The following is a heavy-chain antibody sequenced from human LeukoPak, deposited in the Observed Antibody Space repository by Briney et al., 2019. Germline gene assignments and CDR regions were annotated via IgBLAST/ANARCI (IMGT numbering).Heavy chain of an antibody. CDR2: IKEDGSER. V-gene: IGHV3-7*01. D-gene: IGHD2-2*01. CDR1: GFTLSNHW. CDR3: ARYCSITCTAAFDI. Sequence: GGSLRLSCAASGFTLSNHWMSWVRQAPGKGLEWVANIKEDGSERYSVDSVKGRSTISRDSAKNSLSLQMNSLRAEDTAVYYCARYCSITCTAAFDIWGQGTMVIVSS. J-gene: IGHJ3*02.